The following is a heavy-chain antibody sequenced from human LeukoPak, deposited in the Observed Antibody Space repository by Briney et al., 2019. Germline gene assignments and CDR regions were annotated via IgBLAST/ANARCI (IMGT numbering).Heavy chain of an antibody. V-gene: IGHV1-3*01. D-gene: IGHD3-10*01. CDR1: GYTFTSYA. Sequence: ASVKVSCKASGYTFTSYAMHWVRQAPGQRLEWMGWINAGNGNTKYSQKFQGRVTITRDTSASTAYMELSSLRSEDTAVYYCARVITMARGGLGYWGQGTLVTVSS. CDR2: INAGNGNT. CDR3: ARVITMARGGLGY. J-gene: IGHJ4*02.